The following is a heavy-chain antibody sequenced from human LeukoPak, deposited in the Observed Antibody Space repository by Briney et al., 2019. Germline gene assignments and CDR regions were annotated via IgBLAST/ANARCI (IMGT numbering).Heavy chain of an antibody. CDR1: GFTFNTYS. J-gene: IGHJ5*02. CDR2: ISGGGDMT. V-gene: IGHV3-23*01. Sequence: PGGSLRLSCAASGFTFNTYSMNWVRQAPGKGLEWVSAISGGGDMTHYTDSVKGRFTISRDNSRNVLYLQMNSLRADDAAIYYCARGYCTSTNCNNWFDPWGQGALVTVSS. D-gene: IGHD2-2*01. CDR3: ARGYCTSTNCNNWFDP.